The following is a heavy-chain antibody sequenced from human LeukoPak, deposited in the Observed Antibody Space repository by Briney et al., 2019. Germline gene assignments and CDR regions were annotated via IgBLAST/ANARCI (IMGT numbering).Heavy chain of an antibody. V-gene: IGHV3-7*04. Sequence: GASLRLSCVASGFTFSDNWMSWARHAPGKGLEWVAHTKEDGRENYYVDSVRGRITISRDDAKNSLYLQMNSLRAEDTAMYYCARAYAGGIFDSWGQGTLVTVSS. J-gene: IGHJ4*02. D-gene: IGHD3-16*01. CDR1: GFTFSDNW. CDR2: TKEDGREN. CDR3: ARAYAGGIFDS.